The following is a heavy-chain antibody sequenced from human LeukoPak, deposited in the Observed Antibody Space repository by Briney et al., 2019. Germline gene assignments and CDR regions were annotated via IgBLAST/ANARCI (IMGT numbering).Heavy chain of an antibody. J-gene: IGHJ4*02. V-gene: IGHV3-48*01. CDR1: GFTFSSYS. Sequence: GGSLRLSCAASGFTFSSYSMNWVRQAPGKGLEWVSYISSSSSTIYYADSVKGRFTISRDNAKNSLYLQMNSLRAEDTAVYYCARVRGSTGYWGQGTLVTVSS. CDR3: ARVRGSTGY. D-gene: IGHD1-26*01. CDR2: ISSSSSTI.